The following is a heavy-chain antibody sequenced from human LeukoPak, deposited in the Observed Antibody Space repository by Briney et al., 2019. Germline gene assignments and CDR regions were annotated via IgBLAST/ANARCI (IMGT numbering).Heavy chain of an antibody. CDR1: GFTFSSYA. CDR2: ISGSGGST. D-gene: IGHD6-19*01. CDR3: ANPGLAGGRSQVFDY. Sequence: PGGSLRLSCAASGFTFSSYAMSWVRQARGKGLEWVSAISGSGGSTYYADSVKGRFTISRDNSKNTLYLQMNSLRAEDTAVYYCANPGLAGGRSQVFDYWGQGTLVTVSS. J-gene: IGHJ4*02. V-gene: IGHV3-23*01.